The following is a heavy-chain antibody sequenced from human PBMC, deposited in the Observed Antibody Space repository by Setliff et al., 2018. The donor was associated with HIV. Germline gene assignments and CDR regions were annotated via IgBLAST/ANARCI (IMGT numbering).Heavy chain of an antibody. CDR3: ARDWGEHYDSSGFSS. V-gene: IGHV3-30*03. CDR2: ISDDGSAK. Sequence: GGSLRLSCAASGFTFSDYGMHWVRQAPGKGPECVAVISDDGSAKYYGDSVKGRFTISRDNSKDTLYLDLNSLRAEDTAVYYCARDWGEHYDSSGFSSWGQGTLVTVSS. CDR1: GFTFSDYG. J-gene: IGHJ5*02. D-gene: IGHD3-22*01.